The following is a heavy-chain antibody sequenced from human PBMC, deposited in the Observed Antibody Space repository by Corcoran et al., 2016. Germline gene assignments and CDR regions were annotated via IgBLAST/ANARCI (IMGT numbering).Heavy chain of an antibody. Sequence: QVQLVQSGAVVKKPGASVKVSCKASGYTFTSYGISWVRQAPGQGLEWMGWISAYNGNTNYAQKLQGRVTMTTDTSTSTAYMELRGLRSDDTAVYYCARDNCGGKGGTMIVVVIGNFDYWGQGTLVTVSS. CDR3: ARDNCGGKGGTMIVVVIGNFDY. CDR1: GYTFTSYG. J-gene: IGHJ4*02. D-gene: IGHD3-22*01. CDR2: ISAYNGNT. V-gene: IGHV1-18*01.